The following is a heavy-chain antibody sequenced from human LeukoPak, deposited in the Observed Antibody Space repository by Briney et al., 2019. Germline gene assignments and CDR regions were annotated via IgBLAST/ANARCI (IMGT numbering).Heavy chain of an antibody. J-gene: IGHJ4*02. CDR1: GFTFSNYA. CDR2: ITDSGGST. Sequence: GWSLRLSCAASGFTFSNYAMNGVRQAPWKGLEGVSGITDSGGSTYYADSVKSRFTISRDNSETTLYLQMNTLRAEDTAIYFCAKSLAARWVIDYWGQGTLVTVSS. D-gene: IGHD6-25*01. V-gene: IGHV3-23*01. CDR3: AKSLAARWVIDY.